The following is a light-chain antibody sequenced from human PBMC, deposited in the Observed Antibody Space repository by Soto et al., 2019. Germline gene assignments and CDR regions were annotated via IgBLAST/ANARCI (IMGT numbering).Light chain of an antibody. CDR2: YAS. J-gene: IGKJ4*01. CDR1: RSIDNS. Sequence: EVVLTQSPAILSLSLGERATLSCRASRSIDNSLDWYQHRPGQAPRLLIYYASDRATGIPARFSGSGSGTDFTLTISSLEAEDFAVYYCQQRRYSVTFGGGTKVEIK. V-gene: IGKV3-11*01. CDR3: QQRRYSVT.